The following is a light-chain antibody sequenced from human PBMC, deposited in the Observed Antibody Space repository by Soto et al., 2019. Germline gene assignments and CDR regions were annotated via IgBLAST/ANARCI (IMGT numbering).Light chain of an antibody. J-gene: IGLJ1*01. CDR2: EVS. CDR1: SSDVGGYNY. CDR3: SSYTSSSTLPYV. Sequence: QSVLTQPASVSGSPGQSITISCTGTSSDVGGYNYVSWYQQHPGKAPKLMIYEVSNRPSGVSNRFSGSKSGNTASLTISGLQAEDEADYYCSSYTSSSTLPYVFGTRTKLTVL. V-gene: IGLV2-14*01.